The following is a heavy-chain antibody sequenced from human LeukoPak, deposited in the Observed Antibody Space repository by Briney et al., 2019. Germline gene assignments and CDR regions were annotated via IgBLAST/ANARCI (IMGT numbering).Heavy chain of an antibody. Sequence: SETLSLTCTVSGGSISDYYWNWIRQPPGKGLEWMGYIHNSGSTNYNPSLKSRVTISVDTSKNQFSLKLSSVTAADTAIYYCARGLGITMFGVVTIRRFDPWGQGILVTVSS. CDR1: GGSISDYY. CDR2: IHNSGST. J-gene: IGHJ5*02. D-gene: IGHD3-3*01. CDR3: ARGLGITMFGVVTIRRFDP. V-gene: IGHV4-59*13.